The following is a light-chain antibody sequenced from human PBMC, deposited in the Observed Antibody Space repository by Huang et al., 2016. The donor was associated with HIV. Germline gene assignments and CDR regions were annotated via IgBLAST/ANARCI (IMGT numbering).Light chain of an antibody. CDR2: GAS. J-gene: IGKJ2*01. Sequence: EIVLTQSPGTLSLSPGERATLSCRASQSVSSSYLAWYQQKPGQAPRLLIYGASSRATGIPDRFSGSWSGTDFTLTISRLEPEDFAVYYCQQYNNLRYTFGQGTKLEIK. CDR1: QSVSSSY. V-gene: IGKV3-20*01. CDR3: QQYNNLRYT.